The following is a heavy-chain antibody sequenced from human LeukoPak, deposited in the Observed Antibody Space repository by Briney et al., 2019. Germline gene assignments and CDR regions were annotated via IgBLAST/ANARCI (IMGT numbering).Heavy chain of an antibody. CDR1: GFTFSSYW. CDR3: ARVDHSSGWLFEGAWYFDY. D-gene: IGHD6-19*01. J-gene: IGHJ4*02. V-gene: IGHV3-74*01. CDR2: INSDRSST. Sequence: GGSLRLSCAASGFTFSSYWMHWVRQAPGKGLVWVSRINSDRSSTSYADSVKGRFTISRDNAKNTLYLQMNSLRAEDTAVYYCARVDHSSGWLFEGAWYFDYWGPGTLVTVSS.